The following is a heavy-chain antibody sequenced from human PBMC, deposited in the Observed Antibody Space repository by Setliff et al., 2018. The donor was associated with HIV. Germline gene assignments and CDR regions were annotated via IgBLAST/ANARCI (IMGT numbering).Heavy chain of an antibody. CDR2: IYTSGST. CDR3: ASSCGGDCPLGY. J-gene: IGHJ4*02. Sequence: PSETLSLTCTVSGGSISSGSYYWSWIRQPAGKGLEWIGHIYTSGSTNYNPSLKSRVTISVDTSKNQFSLKLSSVTAADTAVYYCASSCGGDCPLGYWGQGTLVTVSS. D-gene: IGHD2-21*02. V-gene: IGHV4-61*09. CDR1: GGSISSGSYY.